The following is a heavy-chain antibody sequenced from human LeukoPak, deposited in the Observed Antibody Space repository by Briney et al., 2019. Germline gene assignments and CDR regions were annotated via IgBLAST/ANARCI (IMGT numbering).Heavy chain of an antibody. D-gene: IGHD4-11*01. J-gene: IGHJ4*02. CDR1: GFTFSSYT. CDR2: ISISSTTI. V-gene: IGHV3-48*02. Sequence: GGSLRLSCAAPGFTFSSYTMNWVRQAPGKGLEWVSYISISSTTIYYADSVKGRFTISRDNAKNSLYLQMNSLRDEDTAVYYCARDYVYSFDYWGQGTLVTVSS. CDR3: ARDYVYSFDY.